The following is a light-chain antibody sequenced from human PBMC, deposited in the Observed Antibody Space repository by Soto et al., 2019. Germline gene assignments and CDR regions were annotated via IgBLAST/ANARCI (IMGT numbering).Light chain of an antibody. CDR2: EVS. Sequence: QSALTQPPSASGSPGQSVTISCTGTSSDVGGYNYASWYQQHPGKAPKLMIYEVSKRPSGVPDRFSGSKSGNTASLTVSGLQAEDEADYYCRSYAGSNNFVFGGGTKVTVL. CDR1: SSDVGGYNY. V-gene: IGLV2-8*01. CDR3: RSYAGSNNFV. J-gene: IGLJ2*01.